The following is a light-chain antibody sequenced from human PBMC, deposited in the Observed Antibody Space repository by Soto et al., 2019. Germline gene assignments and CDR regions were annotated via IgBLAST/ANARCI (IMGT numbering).Light chain of an antibody. V-gene: IGKV3-20*01. Sequence: RVLTASPVTPSLSPGESATLSCRASQSVSSHLAWYQQKPGQAPRLLIYAASSRATGSPDRFSGGGSGTDFTLTISRLEPEDFAVYCCQQAGEFLIRFRQGTRLEIK. CDR3: QQAGEFLIR. CDR1: QSVSSH. CDR2: AAS. J-gene: IGKJ5*01.